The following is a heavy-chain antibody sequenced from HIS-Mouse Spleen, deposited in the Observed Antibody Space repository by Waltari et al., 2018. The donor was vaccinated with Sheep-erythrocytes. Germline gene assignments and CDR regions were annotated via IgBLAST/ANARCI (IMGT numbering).Heavy chain of an antibody. CDR1: GFSLSSHG. CDR2: ISYDGSNK. V-gene: IGHV3-30*18. CDR3: AKDQSSWYLDY. Sequence: QVQLVESGGGVVQPGRSLRLSCAASGFSLSSHGMHWVRQAPGKGMEWVAVISYDGSNKYYADSVKGRFTISRDHSKNTLYLQMNSLRAEDTAVYYCAKDQSSWYLDYWGQGTLVTVSS. J-gene: IGHJ4*02. D-gene: IGHD6-13*01.